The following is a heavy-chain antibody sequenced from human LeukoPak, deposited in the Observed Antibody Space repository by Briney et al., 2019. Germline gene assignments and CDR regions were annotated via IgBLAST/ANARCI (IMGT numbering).Heavy chain of an antibody. V-gene: IGHV3-15*01. CDR1: GFTFRIGW. J-gene: IGHJ3*02. Sequence: GRSLRLSCAVSGFTFRIGWMNWVRQARGKGLEWVGRIKSKTDGGTTDYAAPVKGRFSISRDDSKNTLYLQMNSLKIEDTSVYYCTTGRGALDIWGQGTRVTVSS. D-gene: IGHD3-10*01. CDR3: TTGRGALDI. CDR2: IKSKTDGGTT.